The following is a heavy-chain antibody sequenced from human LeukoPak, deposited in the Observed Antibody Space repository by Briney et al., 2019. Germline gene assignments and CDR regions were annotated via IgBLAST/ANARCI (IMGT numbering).Heavy chain of an antibody. CDR2: IRYDGSNK. CDR1: GFTFSSYG. J-gene: IGHJ4*02. V-gene: IGHV3-30*02. Sequence: QPGGSLRLSCAASGFTFSSYGMHWVRQAPGKGLEWVAFIRYDGSNKYYADSVKGRFTISRDNSKNTLYLQMNSLRAEDTAVYYCAKVPNQYSSSWLFDYWGQGTLVTVSS. CDR3: AKVPNQYSSSWLFDY. D-gene: IGHD6-13*01.